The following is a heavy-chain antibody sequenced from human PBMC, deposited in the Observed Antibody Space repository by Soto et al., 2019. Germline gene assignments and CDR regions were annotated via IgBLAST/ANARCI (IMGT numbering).Heavy chain of an antibody. CDR2: ISAYNGNT. CDR3: TSDLPPVDY. V-gene: IGHV1-18*01. J-gene: IGHJ4*02. Sequence: QVQLVQSGAEVKKPGASVKVSCKASGYTFTSYYISWVRQAPGQGLEWMGWISAYNGNTNYAQKRQGRVTMTPNTSTSKAYMELRSLSSDDTAVYYCTSDLPPVDYWGQGTPVTVSS. CDR1: GYTFTSYY.